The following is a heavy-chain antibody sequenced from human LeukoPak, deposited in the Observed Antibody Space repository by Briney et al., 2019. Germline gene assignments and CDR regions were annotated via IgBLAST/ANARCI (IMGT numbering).Heavy chain of an antibody. Sequence: SETLSLTCVVSGYSISSGYYWGWIRQPPGKGLEWIGSIYHSGSTYYNPSLKSRVTISVDTSKNQFSLKLSSVTTADTAVYYCARLEAYCGGDCYSGFVYWGQGTLVTVSS. J-gene: IGHJ4*02. CDR3: ARLEAYCGGDCYSGFVY. V-gene: IGHV4-38-2*01. D-gene: IGHD2-21*01. CDR1: GYSISSGYY. CDR2: IYHSGST.